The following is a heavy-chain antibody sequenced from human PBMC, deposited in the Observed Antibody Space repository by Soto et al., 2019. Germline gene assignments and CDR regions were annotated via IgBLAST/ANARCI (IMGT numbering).Heavy chain of an antibody. D-gene: IGHD3-10*01. CDR3: ARDWAGRGGDAFAI. CDR1: GGTFSSYT. J-gene: IGHJ3*02. Sequence: QVQLVQSGAEVKKPGSSVKVSCKASGGTFSSYTISWVRQAPGQGLEWMGRIIPVLGIANYAQKFQGRVTITADKSTSTAYMELSSLRSEDTAVYYCARDWAGRGGDAFAIWGQGTMVTVSS. V-gene: IGHV1-69*08. CDR2: IIPVLGIA.